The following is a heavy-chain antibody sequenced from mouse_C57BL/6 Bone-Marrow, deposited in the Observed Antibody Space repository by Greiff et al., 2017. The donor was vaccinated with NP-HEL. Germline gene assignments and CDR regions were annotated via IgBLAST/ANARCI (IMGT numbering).Heavy chain of an antibody. Sequence: EVQRVESGPGLVKPSQSLSLTCSVTGYSITSGYYWNWIRQFPGNKLEWMGYISYDGSNNYNPSLKNRISITRDTSKNQFFLKLNSVTTEDTATYYCARGEGYSKREYYYAMDYWGQGTSVTVSS. V-gene: IGHV3-6*01. CDR3: ARGEGYSKREYYYAMDY. CDR2: ISYDGSN. J-gene: IGHJ4*01. D-gene: IGHD2-5*01. CDR1: GYSITSGYY.